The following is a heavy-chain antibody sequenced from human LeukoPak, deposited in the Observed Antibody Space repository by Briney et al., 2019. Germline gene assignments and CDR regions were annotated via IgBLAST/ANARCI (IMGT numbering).Heavy chain of an antibody. CDR3: ASGFDP. J-gene: IGHJ5*02. CDR1: GYAFTDYH. Sequence: GASVKVSCTSSGYAFTDYHIHWVRQAPGQGLEWMGWINPNTGGTNYAEKFQGRVTMTRDTSISTAYMELSRLRSDDTAVYYCASGFDPWGQGTLVTVSS. V-gene: IGHV1-2*02. CDR2: INPNTGGT.